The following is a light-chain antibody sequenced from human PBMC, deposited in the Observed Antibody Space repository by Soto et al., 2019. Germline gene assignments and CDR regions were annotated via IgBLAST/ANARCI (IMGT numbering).Light chain of an antibody. CDR3: QQYVSWT. J-gene: IGKJ1*01. CDR1: QTISSNY. CDR2: GTS. Sequence: DIVLTQSPATLSVSPGERATLSCRASQTISSNYFAWYQQKPGQPPSLLIYGTSSRATGIPDRFSGSGSGTDFTITISRLQPEDSAIYYCQQYVSWTFGQGTKVEIK. V-gene: IGKV3-20*01.